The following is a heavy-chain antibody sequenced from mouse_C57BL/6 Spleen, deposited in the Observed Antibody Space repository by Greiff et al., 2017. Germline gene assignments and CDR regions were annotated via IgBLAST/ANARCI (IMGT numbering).Heavy chain of an antibody. CDR3: ARENYYGSTFYFDY. CDR2: INPYNGDT. D-gene: IGHD1-1*01. J-gene: IGHJ2*01. V-gene: IGHV1-20*01. Sequence: EVKLLESGPELVKPGDSVKISCKASGYSFTGYFMNWVMQSHGKSLEWIGRINPYNGDTFYNQKFKGKATLTVDKSSSTAHMELRSLTSEDSAVYYCARENYYGSTFYFDYWGQGTTLTVSS. CDR1: GYSFTGYF.